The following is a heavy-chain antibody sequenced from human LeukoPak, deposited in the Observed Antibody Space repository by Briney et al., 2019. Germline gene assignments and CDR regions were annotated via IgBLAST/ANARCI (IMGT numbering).Heavy chain of an antibody. J-gene: IGHJ4*02. Sequence: GGSLRLSCAASGFTYSSHAMSWARQAPGKGLEWVSVISGSGGNTYYADSVKGRSTISRDNSKNTLYLQMNSLRAEDTAVYYCAKDLQLRYFDWLSITIDYWGQGTLVTVSS. CDR2: ISGSGGNT. CDR1: GFTYSSHA. CDR3: AKDLQLRYFDWLSITIDY. D-gene: IGHD3-9*01. V-gene: IGHV3-23*01.